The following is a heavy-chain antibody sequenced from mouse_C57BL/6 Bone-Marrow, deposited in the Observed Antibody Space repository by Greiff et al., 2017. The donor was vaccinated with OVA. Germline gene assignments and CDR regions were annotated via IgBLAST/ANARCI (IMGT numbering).Heavy chain of an antibody. CDR1: GFTFSTYT. Sequence: EVMLVESGGDLVKPGGSLKLSCAASGFTFSTYTMSWVRQNPETRLEWVATISSAGTYTYYPNSVKGRFTISRDNAKKTLYLQMSNLKSEDTAMYYCTRDRGSNWGYFDYWGQGTTLTVSS. CDR2: ISSAGTYT. D-gene: IGHD4-1*01. J-gene: IGHJ2*01. V-gene: IGHV5-6-4*01. CDR3: TRDRGSNWGYFDY.